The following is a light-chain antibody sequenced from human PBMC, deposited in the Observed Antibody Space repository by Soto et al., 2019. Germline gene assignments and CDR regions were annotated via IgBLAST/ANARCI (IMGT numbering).Light chain of an antibody. V-gene: IGKV3-15*01. CDR1: QSVSSN. J-gene: IGKJ1*01. CDR3: QQYNNWPET. Sequence: EMVGTHVPATRSVSPGERATLSCRASQSVSSNLAWYQQKPGQAPRLLIYGASTRATGIPARFSGSGSGTEFTLTISSLQSEDFAVYYCQQYNNWPETFGQGTKVDIK. CDR2: GAS.